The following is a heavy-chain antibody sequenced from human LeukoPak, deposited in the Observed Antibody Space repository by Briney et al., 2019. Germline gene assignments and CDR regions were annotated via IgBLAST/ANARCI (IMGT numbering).Heavy chain of an antibody. J-gene: IGHJ4*02. CDR1: GYSFTSCW. CDR3: ASSGSGWYDY. CDR2: IDPSDSYT. V-gene: IGHV5-10-1*01. Sequence: GESLKISCKGSGYSFTSCWISWVRQMPGKGLEWMGRIDPSDSYTNYSPSFQGHVTISADKSISTAYLQWSSLKASDTAMYYCASSGSGWYDYWGQGTLVTVSS. D-gene: IGHD6-19*01.